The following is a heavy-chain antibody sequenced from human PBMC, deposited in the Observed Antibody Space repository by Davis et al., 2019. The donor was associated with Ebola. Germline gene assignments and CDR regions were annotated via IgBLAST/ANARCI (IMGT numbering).Heavy chain of an antibody. V-gene: IGHV4-59*01. CDR3: ARGGMGYYDPYVPPFDH. Sequence: SETLSLTCAVYGGSFSGYYWSWIRQPPGKGLEWIGYRYYGGSSNHNPSLRGRVTVSVDTSRNLFSLELTSVTAADTALYYCARGGMGYYDPYVPPFDHWGQGTHVTVSS. D-gene: IGHD5-12*01. CDR1: GGSFSGYY. J-gene: IGHJ4*02. CDR2: RYYGGSS.